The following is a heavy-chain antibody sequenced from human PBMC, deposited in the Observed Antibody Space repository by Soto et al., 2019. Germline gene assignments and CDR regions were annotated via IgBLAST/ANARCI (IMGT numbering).Heavy chain of an antibody. J-gene: IGHJ5*01. CDR3: ARGITMVREVIPFDP. D-gene: IGHD3-10*01. Sequence: SETLSLTCTVSGGSISSYYWSWVRQPPGKGLEWIGYIYYSGSTNYNPSLKSRVTISVDTSKNQFSLKLSSVTAADTAVYYCARGITMVREVIPFDPWGQGTLVTVSS. CDR2: IYYSGST. CDR1: GGSISSYY. V-gene: IGHV4-59*01.